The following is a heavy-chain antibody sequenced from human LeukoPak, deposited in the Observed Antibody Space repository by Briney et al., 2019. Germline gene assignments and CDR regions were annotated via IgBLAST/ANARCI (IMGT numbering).Heavy chain of an antibody. Sequence: AGSLRLSCAASGFTFSYFGMHWVRQAQGKGLEWVAVISYDGSKKYYAESVKGRFTISRDNSKSTLYLQMNRLRADDKALYYCVKDRSGAAAGIRLDSWGQGTLVTVSS. J-gene: IGHJ4*02. CDR1: GFTFSYFG. D-gene: IGHD6-13*01. CDR2: ISYDGSKK. CDR3: VKDRSGAAAGIRLDS. V-gene: IGHV3-30*18.